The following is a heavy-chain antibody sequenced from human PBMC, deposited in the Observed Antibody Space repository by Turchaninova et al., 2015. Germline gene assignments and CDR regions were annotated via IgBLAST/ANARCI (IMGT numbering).Heavy chain of an antibody. CDR3: ALNPTGRDD. J-gene: IGHJ4*02. V-gene: IGHV5-51*03. CDR1: GYSFTSYW. Sequence: EVQLVQSGAEVKKPGESLKISCKGSGYSFTSYWIGWVRQMPWHGLGWMGLIVPVDSGPSYRPSCPGPVTISADKYISKAYRQWRSLKASDTAMYYCALNPTGRDDWGQGTLVTVSS. CDR2: IVPVDSGP.